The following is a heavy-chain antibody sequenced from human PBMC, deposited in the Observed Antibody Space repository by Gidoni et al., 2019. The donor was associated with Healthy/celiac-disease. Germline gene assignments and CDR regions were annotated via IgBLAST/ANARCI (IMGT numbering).Heavy chain of an antibody. D-gene: IGHD2-2*01. J-gene: IGHJ6*03. Sequence: EVQLLESGGGLVQPGGSLSLPCAASAFPFRSYPMSWVRQAPGKGLEWVSAISGSGGSTYYADSVKGRFTISRDNSKNTLYLQMNSLRAEDTAVYYCAKDVVPAALYYYYYYMDVWGKGTTVTVSS. CDR3: AKDVVPAALYYYYYYMDV. CDR2: ISGSGGST. CDR1: AFPFRSYP. V-gene: IGHV3-23*01.